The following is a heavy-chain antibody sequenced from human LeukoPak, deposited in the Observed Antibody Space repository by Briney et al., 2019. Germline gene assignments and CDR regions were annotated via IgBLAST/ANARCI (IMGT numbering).Heavy chain of an antibody. CDR3: ARDTTTVTTGGFGY. CDR1: GGSFSGYY. D-gene: IGHD4-17*01. V-gene: IGHV4-34*01. CDR2: INHSGST. Sequence: SETLSLTCAVYGGSFSGYYWSWIRQPPGKGLEWIGEINHSGSTNYNPSLKSRVTISVDTSKNQFSLKLSSVTAADTAVYYCARDTTTVTTGGFGYWGQGTLVTVSS. J-gene: IGHJ4*02.